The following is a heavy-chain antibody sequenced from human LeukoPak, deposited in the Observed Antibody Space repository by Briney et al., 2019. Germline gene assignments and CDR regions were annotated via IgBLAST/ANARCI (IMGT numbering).Heavy chain of an antibody. V-gene: IGHV3-30-3*01. J-gene: IGHJ4*02. Sequence: PGRSLRLSCAASGFTFSSYSMYWVRQAPGKGLEWVAVISYDGSKEYYADSVKGRFTISRDNSKNTLYLQMNSLRPEDTAVYYCARDGYFDYWGQGNLVTVSS. CDR3: ARDGYFDY. CDR2: ISYDGSKE. CDR1: GFTFSSYS.